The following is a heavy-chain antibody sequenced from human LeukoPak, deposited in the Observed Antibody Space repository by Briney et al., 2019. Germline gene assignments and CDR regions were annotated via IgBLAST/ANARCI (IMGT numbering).Heavy chain of an antibody. V-gene: IGHV1-2*02. CDR1: GYTFTSYY. Sequence: ASVKVSCKASGYTFTSYYMHWVRQAPGQGLEWMGWINPNSGGTNYAQKFQGRVTMTRDTSISTAYMELSRLRSDDTAVYYCARGGEYYDFWSGYYPTYNWFDPWGQGTLVTVSS. D-gene: IGHD3-3*01. CDR2: INPNSGGT. J-gene: IGHJ5*02. CDR3: ARGGEYYDFWSGYYPTYNWFDP.